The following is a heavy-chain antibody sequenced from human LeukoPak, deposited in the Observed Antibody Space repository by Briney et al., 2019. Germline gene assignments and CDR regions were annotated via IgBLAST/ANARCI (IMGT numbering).Heavy chain of an antibody. D-gene: IGHD2-15*01. CDR2: ISSSSSYI. Sequence: GGSLRLSCAASGFAFSSYSMNWVRQAPGKGLEWVSSISSSSSYIYYADSVKGRFTISRDNAKNSLYLQMNSLRAEDTAVYYCARDGSLNVVVVAATLGAPHWFDPWGQGTLVTVSS. J-gene: IGHJ5*02. V-gene: IGHV3-21*01. CDR3: ARDGSLNVVVVAATLGAPHWFDP. CDR1: GFAFSSYS.